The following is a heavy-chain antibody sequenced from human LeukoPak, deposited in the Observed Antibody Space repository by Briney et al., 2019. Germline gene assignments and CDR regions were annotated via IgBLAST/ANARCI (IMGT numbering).Heavy chain of an antibody. Sequence: PGGSLRLSCAASGFTFSSYWMSWVRQAPGKGLEWVANIKQDGSEKYYVDSVKGRFTISRDNAKNSLYLQMNSRRAEDTAVYYCARDGVLRYFDWLLPDFDYWGQGTLVTVSS. D-gene: IGHD3-9*01. CDR2: IKQDGSEK. J-gene: IGHJ4*02. CDR1: GFTFSSYW. CDR3: ARDGVLRYFDWLLPDFDY. V-gene: IGHV3-7*01.